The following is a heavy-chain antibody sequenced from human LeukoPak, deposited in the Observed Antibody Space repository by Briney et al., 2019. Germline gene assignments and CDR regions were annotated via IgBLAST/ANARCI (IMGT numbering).Heavy chain of an antibody. CDR2: INPNSGGT. CDR1: GYTFTGYY. D-gene: IGHD3-22*01. CDR3: ARATKYYYDSSATKEAFDI. Sequence: ASVKVSCKASGYTFTGYYMHWVRQAPGQGLEWMGWINPNSGGTNYAQKFQGRVTMTRDTSISTAYMELSRLRSDDTAVYYCARATKYYYDSSATKEAFDIWGQGTMVTVSS. J-gene: IGHJ3*02. V-gene: IGHV1-2*02.